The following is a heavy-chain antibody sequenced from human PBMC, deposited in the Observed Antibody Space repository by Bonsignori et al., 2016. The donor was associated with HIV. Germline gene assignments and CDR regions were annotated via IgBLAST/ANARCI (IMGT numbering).Heavy chain of an antibody. Sequence: WIRQPPGKGLEWVATIKQDGSEKYYVDSVKGRFTISRDNVQNSLFLQTNSLTAEDTAVYYCAREEDTITDSGVYYYYIDVWGKGTTVTVSS. CDR3: AREEDTITDSGVYYYYIDV. V-gene: IGHV3-7*01. CDR2: IKQDGSEK. D-gene: IGHD3-3*01. J-gene: IGHJ6*03.